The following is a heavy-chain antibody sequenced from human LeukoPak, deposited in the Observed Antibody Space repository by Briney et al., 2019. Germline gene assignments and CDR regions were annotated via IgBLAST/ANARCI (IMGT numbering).Heavy chain of an antibody. J-gene: IGHJ4*02. Sequence: GASVTVSCTASGGTFSSYAISWVRQAPGQGLEWMGGIIPIFGTANYAQKFQGRVTITADESTSTAYMELSSLRSEDTAVYYCARLVDTAMAPYFDYWGQGTLVTVSS. D-gene: IGHD5-18*01. V-gene: IGHV1-69*13. CDR1: GGTFSSYA. CDR2: IIPIFGTA. CDR3: ARLVDTAMAPYFDY.